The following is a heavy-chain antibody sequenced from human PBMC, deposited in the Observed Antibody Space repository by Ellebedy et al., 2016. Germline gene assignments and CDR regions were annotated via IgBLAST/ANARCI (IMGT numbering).Heavy chain of an antibody. Sequence: GESLKISXAASGFTFSSYGMHWVRQAPGKGLEWVADISYDGSKKYYEDSVKGRFTISRDNSKNTLYLQMNSLRAEDTAVYYCAKEFSAENDYPSFDYWGQGTLVTVSS. CDR2: ISYDGSKK. J-gene: IGHJ4*02. CDR3: AKEFSAENDYPSFDY. V-gene: IGHV3-30*18. CDR1: GFTFSSYG. D-gene: IGHD4-11*01.